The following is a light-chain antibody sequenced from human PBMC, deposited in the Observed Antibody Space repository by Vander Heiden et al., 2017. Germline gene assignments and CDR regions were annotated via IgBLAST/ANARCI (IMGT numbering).Light chain of an antibody. V-gene: IGKV3-15*01. CDR2: GAS. Sequence: EIVMTQSPATLSVSPGERATLSCRASQSVSSNLAWYQQKPGQAPRLLIYGASTMATGIPARFSGSGSGTEFTLTISRLQSEDFAVYYCQQYNNWWTFGQGTKVEIK. CDR3: QQYNNWWT. J-gene: IGKJ1*01. CDR1: QSVSSN.